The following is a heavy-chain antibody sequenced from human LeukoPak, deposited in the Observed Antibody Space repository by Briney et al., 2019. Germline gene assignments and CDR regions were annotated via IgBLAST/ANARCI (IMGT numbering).Heavy chain of an antibody. Sequence: GSLRLSCAASGFMFGEYTMHWVRQAPGKPLEWVALINWDGGGTYYADSVRGRFTISRDNSKKSLFLQMNSLRSEDTAFYYCAKDMPYSSSWFGGFDYWGRGTLVTVSS. CDR3: AKDMPYSSSWFGGFDY. D-gene: IGHD6-13*01. V-gene: IGHV3-43*01. CDR1: GFMFGEYT. J-gene: IGHJ4*02. CDR2: INWDGGGT.